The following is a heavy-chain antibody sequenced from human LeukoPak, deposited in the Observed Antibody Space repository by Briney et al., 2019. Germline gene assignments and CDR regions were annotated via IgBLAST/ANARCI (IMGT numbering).Heavy chain of an antibody. CDR3: AKDSAMDPLYYFDY. CDR1: GFTFSSYS. Sequence: PGGSLRLSCAASGFTFSSYSMNWVRQAPGKGLEWVSSISSSSSYIYYADSVKGRFTISRDNAKNSLYLQMNSLRAEDTALYYCAKDSAMDPLYYFDYWGQRTLVTVSS. V-gene: IGHV3-21*04. D-gene: IGHD5-18*01. J-gene: IGHJ4*02. CDR2: ISSSSSYI.